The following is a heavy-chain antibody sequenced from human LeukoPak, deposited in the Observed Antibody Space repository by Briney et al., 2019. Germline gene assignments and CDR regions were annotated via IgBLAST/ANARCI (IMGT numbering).Heavy chain of an antibody. CDR1: GGSISSYY. Sequence: PSETLSLTCTVSGGSISSYYWSWIRQPPGKGLEWIGYIYYSGSTDYNPSLKSRVTISVDTSKNQFSLKLSSVTAADTAVYYCARSDSGYDSNFDYWGQGTLVTVSS. D-gene: IGHD5-12*01. J-gene: IGHJ4*02. CDR3: ARSDSGYDSNFDY. V-gene: IGHV4-59*01. CDR2: IYYSGST.